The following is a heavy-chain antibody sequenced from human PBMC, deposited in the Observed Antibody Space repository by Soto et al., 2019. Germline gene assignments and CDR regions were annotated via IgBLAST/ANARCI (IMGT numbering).Heavy chain of an antibody. CDR1: GGSFSGYY. CDR3: ARGSTKPAAILGLYYYGMDV. V-gene: IGHV4-34*01. D-gene: IGHD2-2*02. Sequence: SETLSLTCAVSGGSFSGYYWSWIRQPPGKGLEWIGEINHSGSTNYNPSLKSRVTISVDTSKNQFSLKLSSVTAADTAVYYCARGSTKPAAILGLYYYGMDVWGQGTTVTVSS. J-gene: IGHJ6*02. CDR2: INHSGST.